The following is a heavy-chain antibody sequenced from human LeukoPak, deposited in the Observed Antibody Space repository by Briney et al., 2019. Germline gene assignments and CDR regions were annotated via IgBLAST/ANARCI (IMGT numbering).Heavy chain of an antibody. CDR1: GYTFTSYY. CDR2: INPSGGST. V-gene: IGHV1-46*01. Sequence: ASVKVSCKASGYTFTSYYMLWVRQAPGQGLEWMGIINPSGGSTSYAQKFQGRVTMTRDMSTSTVYMELSSLRSEDTAVYYCARDRYYYDSSGYYSYYFDYWGQGTLVTVSS. J-gene: IGHJ4*02. D-gene: IGHD3-22*01. CDR3: ARDRYYYDSSGYYSYYFDY.